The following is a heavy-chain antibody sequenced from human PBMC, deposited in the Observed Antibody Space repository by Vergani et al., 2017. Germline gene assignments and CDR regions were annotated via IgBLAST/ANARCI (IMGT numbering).Heavy chain of an antibody. D-gene: IGHD4-17*01. CDR2: IRWNSGSI. CDR3: AKDNGDYFCYGMDV. Sequence: EVQLVESGGGLVQPGRSLRLSCAASGFTFDDYAMHWVRQAPGKGLEWVSGIRWNSGSIGYADSVRGRFTISRDNAKNSLFLQMNSLRAEDTAFYYCAKDNGDYFCYGMDVWGQGTTVTVSS. V-gene: IGHV3-9*01. J-gene: IGHJ6*02. CDR1: GFTFDDYA.